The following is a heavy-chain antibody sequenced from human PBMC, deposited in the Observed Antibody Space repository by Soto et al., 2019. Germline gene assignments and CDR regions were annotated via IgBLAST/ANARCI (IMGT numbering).Heavy chain of an antibody. J-gene: IGHJ6*02. V-gene: IGHV5-51*01. D-gene: IGHD3-10*01. CDR2: IYPGDSDA. CDR1: GYSFTSHW. Sequence: GESLKISCKASGYSFTSHWIAWVRQMPGKGLEWMGIIYPGDSDARYSPSFQGQVTMSADKSVSTAYLQWSSLKASDTAMYYCARPRSGSYRLDYYGMDVWGQGTTVTVSS. CDR3: ARPRSGSYRLDYYGMDV.